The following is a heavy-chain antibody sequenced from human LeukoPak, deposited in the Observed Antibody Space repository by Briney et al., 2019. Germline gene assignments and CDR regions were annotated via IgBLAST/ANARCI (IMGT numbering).Heavy chain of an antibody. CDR3: ARGGGVGYYYYYMDV. CDR2: IYYSGST. CDR1: GGSITSYY. V-gene: IGHV4-59*01. Sequence: SETLSLTCTVSGGSITSYYWSWIRQPPGKGLEWIGYIYYSGSTNYNPSLKSRVTISVDTSKNQFSLKLSSVTAPDTAVYYCARGGGVGYYYYYMDVWGKGTTVTISS. D-gene: IGHD1-26*01. J-gene: IGHJ6*03.